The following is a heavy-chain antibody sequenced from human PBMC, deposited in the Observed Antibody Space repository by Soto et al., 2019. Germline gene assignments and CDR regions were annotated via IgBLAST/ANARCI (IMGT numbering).Heavy chain of an antibody. CDR3: ARDLGYYGSGSYYSYYYYGMDV. V-gene: IGHV1-69*01. Sequence: QVQLVQSGAEVKKPGSSVKVSCKASGGTFSSYAISWVRQAPGQGLEWMGGIIPIFGTANYAQKFQGRVTITADESTSTAYMELSSLRSEDTAVYYCARDLGYYGSGSYYSYYYYGMDVWGQGTTVTVSS. D-gene: IGHD3-10*01. J-gene: IGHJ6*02. CDR1: GGTFSSYA. CDR2: IIPIFGTA.